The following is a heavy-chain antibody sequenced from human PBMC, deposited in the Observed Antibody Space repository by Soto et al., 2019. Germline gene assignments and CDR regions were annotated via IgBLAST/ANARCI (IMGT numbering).Heavy chain of an antibody. V-gene: IGHV4-59*08. CDR3: ARQYYVSGSSSFDY. D-gene: IGHD3-10*01. Sequence: SETLSLTCTVSGGSISSYYWSWIRQPPGKGLEWIGYIYYSGSTYYNPSLKSRVTISVDRSKNQFSLQLNSVTPEDTALYYCARQYYVSGSSSFDYWGQGTLVTVSS. CDR1: GGSISSYY. J-gene: IGHJ4*02. CDR2: IYYSGST.